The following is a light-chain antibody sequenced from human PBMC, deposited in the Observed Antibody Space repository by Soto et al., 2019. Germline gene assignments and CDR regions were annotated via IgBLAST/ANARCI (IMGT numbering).Light chain of an antibody. CDR3: QQYNNWWT. CDR2: GAS. J-gene: IGKJ1*01. V-gene: IGKV3-15*01. CDR1: QSVSNN. Sequence: EIVMTQSPATLSVSPGERATLSCRASQSVSNNLAWYQKKPGQAPRLLIYGASTRATGIPARFSGSGSGTEFPLTISSLHAEDFAVYYCQQYNNWWTFGQGTKVEIK.